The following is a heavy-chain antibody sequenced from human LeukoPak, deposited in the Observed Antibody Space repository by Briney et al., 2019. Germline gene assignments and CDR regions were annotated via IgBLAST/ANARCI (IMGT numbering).Heavy chain of an antibody. Sequence: PGGSLRLSCAASGFTFSSYGMSWVRQAPGKGLEWVAFIRYDGSNKYYADSVKGRFTISRDNSKNTLYLQMNSLRAEDTAVYYSTTVHSDYWGQGTLVTVSS. CDR2: IRYDGSNK. CDR3: TTVHSDY. D-gene: IGHD4-17*01. CDR1: GFTFSSYG. V-gene: IGHV3-30*02. J-gene: IGHJ4*02.